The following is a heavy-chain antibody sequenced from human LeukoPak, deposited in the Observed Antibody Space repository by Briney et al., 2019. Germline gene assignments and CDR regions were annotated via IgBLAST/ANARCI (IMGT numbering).Heavy chain of an antibody. Sequence: GGSLRLSCAASGFTFSFYGMHWVRQAPGKGLEWVAVISYDGSNKYYADSVKGRFTISRDNSKNTLYVQMNSLRAEDTAVYYCAKSVGATWDYYYGMDVWGQGTTVTVSS. CDR3: AKSVGATWDYYYGMDV. J-gene: IGHJ6*02. CDR2: ISYDGSNK. V-gene: IGHV3-30*18. D-gene: IGHD1-26*01. CDR1: GFTFSFYG.